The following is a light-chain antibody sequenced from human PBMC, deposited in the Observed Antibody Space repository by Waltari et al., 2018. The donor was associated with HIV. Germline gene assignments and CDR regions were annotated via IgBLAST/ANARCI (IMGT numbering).Light chain of an antibody. CDR3: QQYYSIPIT. CDR2: WAS. Sequence: DIVMTQSPDALAVSLGERAIINCTSSQSVLYNSNNKNYLVWYQQKPGKPPKVLISWASTRESGVPDRFSGSGAGTHFSRAISGLQAEDVAVYYCQQYYSIPITFGQGTRLDIK. CDR1: QSVLYNSNNKNY. V-gene: IGKV4-1*01. J-gene: IGKJ5*01.